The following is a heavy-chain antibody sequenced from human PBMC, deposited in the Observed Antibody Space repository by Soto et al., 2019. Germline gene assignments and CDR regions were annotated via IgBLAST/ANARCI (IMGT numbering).Heavy chain of an antibody. V-gene: IGHV3-48*03. Sequence: LRLSCAASGFPFSNYEMNWVRQAPGKGLEWVAYISSGGDTIHYADSVRGRFTVSRDNARNSLSLQMNTLRVEDTALYYCARDRAAGGYWGQGTLVTVSS. D-gene: IGHD6-13*01. CDR3: ARDRAAGGY. J-gene: IGHJ4*02. CDR2: ISSGGDTI. CDR1: GFPFSNYE.